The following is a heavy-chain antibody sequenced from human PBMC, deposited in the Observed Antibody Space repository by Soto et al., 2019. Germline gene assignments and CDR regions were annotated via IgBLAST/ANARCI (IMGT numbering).Heavy chain of an antibody. CDR2: IGPYGNSI. CDR1: GFSFRDYY. CDR3: ARDDHTYGVY. Sequence: GESLKISCAASGFSFRDYYMSWLRQAPGKGLEWVSYIGPYGNSIYYADSVKGRFTISRDDATKSLHLHMNSLRTDDTAVYYCARDDHTYGVYWGQGTPVTV. V-gene: IGHV3-11*01. D-gene: IGHD2-21*01. J-gene: IGHJ4*02.